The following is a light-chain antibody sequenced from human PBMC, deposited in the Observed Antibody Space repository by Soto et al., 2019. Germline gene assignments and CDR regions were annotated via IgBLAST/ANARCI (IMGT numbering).Light chain of an antibody. CDR1: QSLSRTY. Sequence: EIVLTQSPDPLSLSPGDIATLSCRASQSLSRTYLAWYQQRPGQPPRVLMYDSSTRVAGIPDRFSGSGSGTHFTLTISRLEPDDFVVDYYHQYGSSSPSTFGRGTKVENK. CDR3: HQYGSSSPST. V-gene: IGKV3-20*01. J-gene: IGKJ2*01. CDR2: DSS.